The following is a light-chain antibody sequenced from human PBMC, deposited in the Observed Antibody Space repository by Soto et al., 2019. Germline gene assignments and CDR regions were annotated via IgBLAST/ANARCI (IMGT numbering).Light chain of an antibody. J-gene: IGKJ4*01. CDR2: RTP. Sequence: EIVITQSPATLSVSPGERATLSCRASQSISSNLAWYQQKPGQAPRLLMFRTPSRATGFPARFSGSGSGTEFNLTISSLQSEDFGAYYCQQYNNWPRATFGGGTKVDIK. CDR1: QSISSN. V-gene: IGKV3-15*01. CDR3: QQYNNWPRAT.